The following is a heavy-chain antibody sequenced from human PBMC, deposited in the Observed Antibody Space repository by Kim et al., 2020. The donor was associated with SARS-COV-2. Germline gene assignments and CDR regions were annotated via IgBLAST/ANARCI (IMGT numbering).Heavy chain of an antibody. CDR3: ARDFAGLRSFDH. CDR1: GFTFSTYS. CDR2: ISSTSSHM. J-gene: IGHJ4*02. V-gene: IGHV3-21*01. D-gene: IGHD3-9*01. Sequence: GGSLRLSCAASGFTFSTYSMNWIRQAPGKGLEWVSDISSTSSHMYYSDSVKGRFTISRDNAKNTLYLQMSSLRVDDTAVYYCARDFAGLRSFDHWGQGTRVTVSS.